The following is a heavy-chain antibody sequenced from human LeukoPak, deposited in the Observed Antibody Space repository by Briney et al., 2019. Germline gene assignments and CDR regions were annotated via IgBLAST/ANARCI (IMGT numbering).Heavy chain of an antibody. V-gene: IGHV3-21*01. D-gene: IGHD6-25*01. CDR1: GFTFSSYS. Sequence: GGSLRLSCAASGFTFSSYSMNWVRQAPGKGLEWVSSISSSSSYIYYADSVKGRFTISRDNAKNSLYLQMNSLRAEDTAVYYCARGVRRRPDAFDIWGQGTMVTVSS. CDR3: ARGVRRRPDAFDI. J-gene: IGHJ3*02. CDR2: ISSSSSYI.